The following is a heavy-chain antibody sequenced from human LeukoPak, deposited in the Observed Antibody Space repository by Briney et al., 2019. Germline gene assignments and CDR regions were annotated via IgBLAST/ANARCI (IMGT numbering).Heavy chain of an antibody. V-gene: IGHV3-21*01. CDR3: ARGGIAVAGPEPYYFDY. CDR2: FTSRSRNI. D-gene: IGHD6-19*01. J-gene: IGHJ4*02. Sequence: GGSLRLSCAASGFTFSSYSMTWVRQAPGKGLEWVSSFTSRSRNIYYADSVKGRFTISRDNAKKSLYLQMDSLRAEDTAVYYCARGGIAVAGPEPYYFDYWGQGTLVTVSS. CDR1: GFTFSSYS.